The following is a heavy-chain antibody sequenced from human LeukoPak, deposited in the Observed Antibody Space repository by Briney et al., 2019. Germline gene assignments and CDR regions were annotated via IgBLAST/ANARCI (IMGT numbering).Heavy chain of an antibody. V-gene: IGHV3-48*02. CDR1: GFTFSSNS. CDR2: ISSSSSII. D-gene: IGHD6-13*01. J-gene: IGHJ6*02. CDR3: AREVSSTRGRIFYYYGMDV. Sequence: GGSLRLSCAASGFTFSSNSMNWVRQVPGKGLEWVSYISSSSSIIYYAESVRGRFTISRDNAENSLYLQMNSPRDEDTAVYFCAREVSSTRGRIFYYYGMDVWGQGTTVTVSS.